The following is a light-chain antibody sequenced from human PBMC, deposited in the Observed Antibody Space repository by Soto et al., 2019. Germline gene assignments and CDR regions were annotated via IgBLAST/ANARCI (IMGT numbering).Light chain of an antibody. CDR1: QNIYNS. CDR3: QESRSVLWGT. CDR2: GAS. Sequence: DIQMTQSPSALSASLGDRVTITCRTSQNIYNSLNWYQQKAGRGPAVLIYGASNLQGGVPLRFSGSGSRTDFTLTISGLQPEDSATYYCQESRSVLWGTCGQGTKVDIK. J-gene: IGKJ1*01. V-gene: IGKV1-39*01.